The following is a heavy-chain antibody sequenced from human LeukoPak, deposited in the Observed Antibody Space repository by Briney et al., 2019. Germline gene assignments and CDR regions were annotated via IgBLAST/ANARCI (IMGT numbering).Heavy chain of an antibody. J-gene: IGHJ6*04. CDR1: GYTFTGYY. V-gene: IGHV1-2*02. D-gene: IGHD3-10*01. CDR3: ARAYGWGSIWYGFLDV. CDR2: INPNSGGT. Sequence: GASVTVSCKASGYTFTGYYMHWVRQATGQGRDWIGWINPNSGGTNYAQKFQGRVTITSDTSISTAYMELSRLRADDTAVYYCARAYGWGSIWYGFLDVWGKGTTVTVSS.